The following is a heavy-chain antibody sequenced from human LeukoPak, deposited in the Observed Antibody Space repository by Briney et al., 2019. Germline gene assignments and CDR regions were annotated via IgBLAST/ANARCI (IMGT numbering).Heavy chain of an antibody. CDR1: GYTFTSYG. CDR3: ARGQRVITRIVGPPPSAFDI. Sequence: ASVKVSCKAYGYTFTSYGISWVRQAPGQGLEWMGWISAYNGNTNYAQKLQGRVTMTTDTSTSTAYMELRSLRSDDTAVYYCARGQRVITRIVGPPPSAFDIWGQGTMVTVSS. J-gene: IGHJ3*02. V-gene: IGHV1-18*01. D-gene: IGHD3-22*01. CDR2: ISAYNGNT.